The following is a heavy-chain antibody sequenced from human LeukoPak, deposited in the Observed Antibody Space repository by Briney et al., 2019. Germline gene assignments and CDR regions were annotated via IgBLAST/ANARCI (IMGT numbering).Heavy chain of an antibody. CDR3: ARGGLDY. J-gene: IGHJ4*02. CDR2: IKTDGTIT. V-gene: IGHV3-74*01. Sequence: GGSLRLSCAASGFTFSNYWMYWVRQAPGKGLVWVSRIKTDGTITNYADSVRGRFTISRDNAKNTLYLQMNSLRADDTAVYYCARGGLDYWGQGALVTVSS. D-gene: IGHD3-16*01. CDR1: GFTFSNYW.